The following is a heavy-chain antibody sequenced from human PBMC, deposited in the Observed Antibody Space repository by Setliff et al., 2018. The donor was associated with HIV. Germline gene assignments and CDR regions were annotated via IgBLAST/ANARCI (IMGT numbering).Heavy chain of an antibody. Sequence: TLSLTCSVSGGAISGSGYYWSWIRQPPGKALEWIGCIYTSGNTNYDHSLKSRVTISVDTSKNQFSLKLASVTAADTAVYVCARRSDWFDPWGQGTLVTVS. V-gene: IGHV4-61*02. J-gene: IGHJ5*02. CDR2: IYTSGNT. CDR1: GGAISGSGYY. CDR3: ARRSDWFDP.